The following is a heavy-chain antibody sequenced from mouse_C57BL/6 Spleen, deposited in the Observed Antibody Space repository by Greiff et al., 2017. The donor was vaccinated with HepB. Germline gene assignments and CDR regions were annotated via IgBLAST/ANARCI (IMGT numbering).Heavy chain of an antibody. V-gene: IGHV1-69*01. Sequence: QVQLQQSGAELVMPGASVKLSCKASGYTFTSYWMHWVKQRPGQGLEWIGEIDPSDSYTNYNQKFKGKSTLTVDKSSSTAYMQLSSLTSEDSAVYYCAPYYYGSSFWGTGTTVTVSS. CDR3: APYYYGSSF. D-gene: IGHD1-1*01. CDR2: IDPSDSYT. J-gene: IGHJ1*03. CDR1: GYTFTSYW.